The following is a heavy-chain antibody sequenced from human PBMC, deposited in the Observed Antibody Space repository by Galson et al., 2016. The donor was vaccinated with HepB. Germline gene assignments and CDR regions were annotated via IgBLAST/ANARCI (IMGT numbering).Heavy chain of an antibody. D-gene: IGHD3-3*01. J-gene: IGHJ6*03. CDR3: ARVEARFLEWLFDSFYYYMDV. V-gene: IGHV3-7*04. CDR1: GFTFSRYW. Sequence: SLRLSCAASGFTFSRYWMSWVRQTPGKGLEWVANVNQDGRKKNYVDSVKGRFTISRDNARNSLDLQMNNLGVDDTAVYYCARVEARFLEWLFDSFYYYMDVWGKGTTVAVSS. CDR2: VNQDGRKK.